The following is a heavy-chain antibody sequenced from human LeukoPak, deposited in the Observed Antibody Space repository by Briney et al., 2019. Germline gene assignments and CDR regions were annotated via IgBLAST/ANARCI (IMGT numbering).Heavy chain of an antibody. CDR3: ARIPVVRGYYYGMDV. CDR2: IYYSGST. V-gene: IGHV4-39*01. J-gene: IGHJ6*02. Sequence: SETLSLTCAVSGGSISSSNWWSWIRQPPGKGLEWIGSIYYSGSTYYNPSLKSRVTISVDTSKNQFSLKLSSVAAADTAVYYCARIPVVRGYYYGMDVWGQGTTVTVSS. D-gene: IGHD4-23*01. CDR1: GGSISSSNW.